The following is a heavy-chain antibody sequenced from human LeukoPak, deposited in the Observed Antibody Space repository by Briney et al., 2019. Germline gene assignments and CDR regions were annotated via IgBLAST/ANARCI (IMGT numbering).Heavy chain of an antibody. J-gene: IGHJ6*02. V-gene: IGHV4-30-4*02. CDR1: GGSISSGDYY. Sequence: SETLSLTCTVSGGSISSGDYYWSWIRQPPGKGLEWIGYIYYSGSTYYNPSLKSRVTISVDTSKNQFSLRLSSVTAADTAVYYCARGYCSGGSCPNYYGMDVWGQGTTVTVSS. CDR2: IYYSGST. D-gene: IGHD2-15*01. CDR3: ARGYCSGGSCPNYYGMDV.